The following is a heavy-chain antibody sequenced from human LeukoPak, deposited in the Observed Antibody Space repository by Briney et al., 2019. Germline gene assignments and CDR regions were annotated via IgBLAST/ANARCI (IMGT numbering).Heavy chain of an antibody. V-gene: IGHV3-23*01. CDR3: AKGDIVVVPAAKDEFGFDY. D-gene: IGHD2-2*01. J-gene: IGHJ4*02. CDR2: ISGSGGST. CDR1: GFTFSSYA. Sequence: PGGSLRLSCAASGFTFSSYAMSWVRQAPGKGLEWVSAISGSGGSTYYADSVKGRFTISRDNSKNTLYLRMNSLRAEDTAVYYCAKGDIVVVPAAKDEFGFDYWGQGTLVTVSS.